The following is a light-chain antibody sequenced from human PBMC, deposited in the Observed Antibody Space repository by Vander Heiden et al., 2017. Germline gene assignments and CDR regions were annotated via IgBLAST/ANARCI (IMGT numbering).Light chain of an antibody. CDR2: DAS. J-gene: IGKJ4*01. CDR1: QDISNY. V-gene: IGKV1-33*01. Sequence: DIKMTQSPSSLSASVADRVTITCQASQDISNYLNWYQQKPGKAPKLLIYDASNLETGVPSRFSGSGSGTDFTFTISSLQPEDIATYYCQQYDNLPLTFGGGTKVEIK. CDR3: QQYDNLPLT.